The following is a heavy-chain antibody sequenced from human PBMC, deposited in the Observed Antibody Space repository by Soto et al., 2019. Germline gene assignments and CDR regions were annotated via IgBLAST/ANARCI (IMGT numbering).Heavy chain of an antibody. Sequence: XSVKVSFNASGYTFTSYGISLVRHSPGQGLEWMGWISAYNGNTKYAQKLQGRVTMTTDTSTTTAYMELSSLRSEDTAVYYCAREGSSSSMPFDYWGQGTLVTVSS. J-gene: IGHJ4*02. CDR1: GYTFTSYG. CDR2: ISAYNGNT. CDR3: AREGSSSSMPFDY. D-gene: IGHD6-6*01. V-gene: IGHV1-18*01.